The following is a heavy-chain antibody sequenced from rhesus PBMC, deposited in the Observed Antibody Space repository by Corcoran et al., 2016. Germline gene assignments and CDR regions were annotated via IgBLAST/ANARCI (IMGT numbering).Heavy chain of an antibody. V-gene: IGHV4-76*01. D-gene: IGHD1-38*01. CDR2: ISGSSGST. CDR1: GGSISRGYD. Sequence: QVQLQESGPGVVKPSETLSLTCAVSGGSISRGYDWSWIRQPPGKGLEWIGYISGSSGSTYSTPSLKSRVTISKDTAQNQFSLKRNSVTAADTAVDDCARGPLGYGLDSWGQGVVVTVSA. CDR3: ARGPLGYGLDS. J-gene: IGHJ6*01.